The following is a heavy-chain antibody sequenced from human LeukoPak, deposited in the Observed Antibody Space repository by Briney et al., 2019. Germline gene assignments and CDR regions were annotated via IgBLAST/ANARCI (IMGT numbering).Heavy chain of an antibody. Sequence: SETLSLTCTVSGGSINSASYCWGWIRQSPGKGLEWIGYVYYSGSTYYNPSLKSRVTISVDTSKNQFSLKLSSVTAADTAVYYCARGVDCSSTSCHYYYYGMDVWGQGTTVTVSS. CDR2: VYYSGST. CDR3: ARGVDCSSTSCHYYYYGMDV. CDR1: GGSINSASYC. V-gene: IGHV4-39*01. D-gene: IGHD2-2*01. J-gene: IGHJ6*02.